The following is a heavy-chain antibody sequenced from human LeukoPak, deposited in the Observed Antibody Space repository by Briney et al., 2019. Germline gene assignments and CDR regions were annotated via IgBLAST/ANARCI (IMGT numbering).Heavy chain of an antibody. D-gene: IGHD6-13*01. J-gene: IGHJ4*02. CDR3: AREPAAGTGIYFDY. CDR1: GYTFTGYY. V-gene: IGHV1-18*04. Sequence: ASVKVSCKASGYTFTGYYMRWVRQAPGQGLEWMGWISAYNGNTNYAQKLQGRVTMTTDTSTSTAYMELRSLRSDDTAVYYCAREPAAGTGIYFDYWGQGTLVTVSS. CDR2: ISAYNGNT.